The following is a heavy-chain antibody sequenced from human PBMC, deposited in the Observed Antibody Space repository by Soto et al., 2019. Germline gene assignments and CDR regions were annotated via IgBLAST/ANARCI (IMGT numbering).Heavy chain of an antibody. CDR2: IYYSGST. CDR1: GGSISSSSYY. D-gene: IGHD2-8*01. J-gene: IGHJ6*03. Sequence: SETLSLTCTVSGGSISSSSYYWGWIRQPPGKGLEWIGSIYYSGSTYYNPSLKSRVTISVDTSKNQFSLKLSSVTAADTAVYYCARLRAQDLMQNYYYYMDVWGKGTTVTVSS. CDR3: ARLRAQDLMQNYYYYMDV. V-gene: IGHV4-39*01.